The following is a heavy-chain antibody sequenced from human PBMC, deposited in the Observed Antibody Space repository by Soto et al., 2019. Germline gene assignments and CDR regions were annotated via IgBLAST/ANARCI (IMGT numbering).Heavy chain of an antibody. D-gene: IGHD6-6*01. J-gene: IGHJ6*03. CDR3: ARTNVYSSLGGTNYYYYMDV. V-gene: IGHV1-58*02. CDR2: IVVGSGNT. Sequence: ASVKVSCKASGFTFTSSAMQWVRQARGQRLEWIGWIVVGSGNTNYAQKFQERVTITRDMSTSTAYMELNSLRAEDTAVYYCARTNVYSSLGGTNYYYYMDVWGKGTTVTVSS. CDR1: GFTFTSSA.